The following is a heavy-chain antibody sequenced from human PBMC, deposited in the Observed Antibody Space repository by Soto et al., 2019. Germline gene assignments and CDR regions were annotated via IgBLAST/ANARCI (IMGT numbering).Heavy chain of an antibody. J-gene: IGHJ3*02. CDR3: ARVKTGAAAGALDAFDI. CDR2: IWYDGSNK. D-gene: IGHD6-13*01. Sequence: GGSLRLSCAASGFTFSSYGMHWVRQAPGKGLEWVAVIWYDGSNKYYADYVKGRFTISRDNSKNTLYLQMNSLRAEDTAVYYCARVKTGAAAGALDAFDIWGQGTMVTVSS. CDR1: GFTFSSYG. V-gene: IGHV3-33*01.